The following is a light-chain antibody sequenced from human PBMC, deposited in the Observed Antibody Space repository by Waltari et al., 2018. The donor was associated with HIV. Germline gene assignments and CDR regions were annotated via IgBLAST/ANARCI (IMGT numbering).Light chain of an antibody. CDR2: TNP. J-gene: IGLJ2*01. Sequence: QSALTQPPSLSGAPGQRVTISCTGLRTTNFGTTYDVHWYQLLPGTGPRLIISTNPQRPSGLPDRFSASKSGTSASLAITGLQAEDEADYYCQSFDRLSALPIFGGGTKVTV. V-gene: IGLV1-40*01. CDR1: RTTNFGTTYD. CDR3: QSFDRLSALPI.